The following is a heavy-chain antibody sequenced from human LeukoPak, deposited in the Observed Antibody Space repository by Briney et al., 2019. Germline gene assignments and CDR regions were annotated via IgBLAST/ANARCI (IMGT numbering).Heavy chain of an antibody. CDR1: GDSINSRSYY. CDR2: IYYSGIT. V-gene: IGHV4-39*01. D-gene: IGHD6-19*01. J-gene: IGHJ5*02. CDR3: ARHFPHMDYSGWKQGWFDP. Sequence: SEPLSLTCTVSGDSINSRSYYWGWIRQPPGKGLEWIGSIYYSGITYYNPSLKSRVTISVDTSENQFSLRLISVTAADTAVYYCARHFPHMDYSGWKQGWFDPWGQGTLASVSS.